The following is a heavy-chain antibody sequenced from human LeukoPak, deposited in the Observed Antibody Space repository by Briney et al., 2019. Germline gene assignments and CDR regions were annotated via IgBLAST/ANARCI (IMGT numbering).Heavy chain of an antibody. V-gene: IGHV3-30*04. CDR3: AGPKSPYSSSSYFDY. D-gene: IGHD6-6*01. CDR1: GFTFSSYA. Sequence: GGSLRLSCAASGFTFSSYAMHWVRQAPGKGLEWVAVISYDGSNKYYADSVKGRFTISRDNSKNTLYLQMNSLRAEDTAVYYCAGPKSPYSSSSYFDYWGQGTLVTVSS. J-gene: IGHJ4*02. CDR2: ISYDGSNK.